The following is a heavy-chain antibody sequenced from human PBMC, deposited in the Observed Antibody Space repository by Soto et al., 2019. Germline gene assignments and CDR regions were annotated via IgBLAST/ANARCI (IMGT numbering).Heavy chain of an antibody. CDR2: IKQDGSEK. D-gene: IGHD2-2*01. J-gene: IGHJ6*02. V-gene: IGHV3-7*05. CDR1: GFTFSSYW. Sequence: GGSLRLSCAASGFTFSSYWMSWVRQAPGKGLEWVANIKQDGSEKYYVDSVKGRFTISRDNAKNSLYLQMNSLRAEDTAVYYCARDCSSTSCYDYGMDVWGQGTTVTVSS. CDR3: ARDCSSTSCYDYGMDV.